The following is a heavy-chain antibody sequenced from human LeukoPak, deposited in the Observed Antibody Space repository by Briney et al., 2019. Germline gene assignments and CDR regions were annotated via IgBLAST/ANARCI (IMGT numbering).Heavy chain of an antibody. CDR1: GGSISSYY. CDR3: ARDSEDSSGYYLQFDY. Sequence: SATLSLTCTVSGGSISSYYWSWTRQPPGKGLEWIGYIYYSGSTNYNPSLKSRVAISVDTSKNQFSLKLSSVTAADTAVYYCARDSEDSSGYYLQFDYWGQGTLVTVSS. D-gene: IGHD3-22*01. V-gene: IGHV4-59*01. J-gene: IGHJ4*02. CDR2: IYYSGST.